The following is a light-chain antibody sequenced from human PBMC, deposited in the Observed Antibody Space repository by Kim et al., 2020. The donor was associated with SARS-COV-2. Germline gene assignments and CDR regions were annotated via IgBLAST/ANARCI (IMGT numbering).Light chain of an antibody. J-gene: IGKJ3*01. CDR3: QQSYSMPPT. V-gene: IGKV1-39*01. CDR2: SAV. Sequence: GDRVTITCRASQNIDSYLNWYQQKPGNAPKLLIYSAVSLQTGVPSRFTGSGSGPDFTLTISSLQPEDFAIYYCQQSYSMPPTFGPGTKVDIK. CDR1: QNIDSY.